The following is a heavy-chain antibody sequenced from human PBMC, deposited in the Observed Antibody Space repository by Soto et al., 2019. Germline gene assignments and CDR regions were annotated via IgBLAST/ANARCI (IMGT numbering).Heavy chain of an antibody. CDR2: INHSGST. CDR3: ARGRVVGDTFYYSYAMDV. V-gene: IGHV4-34*01. J-gene: IGHJ6*02. CDR1: GGSFSGYY. D-gene: IGHD2-2*01. Sequence: SETLSLTCAVYGGSFSGYYWGWIRQPPGKGLEWIGEINHSGSTNYNPSLKSRVTISVDTSKNQLSLKLSSVTAADTAVYYCARGRVVGDTFYYSYAMDVWGQGTTVTSP.